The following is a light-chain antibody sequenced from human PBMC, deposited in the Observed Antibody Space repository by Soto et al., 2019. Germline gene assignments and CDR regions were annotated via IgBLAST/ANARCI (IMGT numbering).Light chain of an antibody. CDR1: QAVSTW. CDR3: QQSASFPRT. V-gene: IGKV1-12*01. Sequence: LQLTQSPSSVSASVGDTVTITCRASQAVSTWLAWYQQKPGGAPKLLIYAAYTLQSGVPSRFSGSGSGTDFTLTIRSLQPEDFATYYCQQSASFPRTFGGGTKVDIK. J-gene: IGKJ4*01. CDR2: AAY.